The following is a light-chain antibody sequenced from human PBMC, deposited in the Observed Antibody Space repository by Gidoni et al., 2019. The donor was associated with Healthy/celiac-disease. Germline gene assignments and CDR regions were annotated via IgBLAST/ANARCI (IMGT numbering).Light chain of an antibody. CDR2: EVS. CDR1: SSDVGGYNY. Sequence: QSALTQPPSASGSPGQSVTISCTGTSSDVGGYNYVSWYQQHPGKAPKRMIYEVSKRPSGVPDRFSGPKSGNTASLTVSGLQAEDEADYYCSSYAGSNNLVFGGGTKLTVL. V-gene: IGLV2-8*01. CDR3: SSYAGSNNLV. J-gene: IGLJ2*01.